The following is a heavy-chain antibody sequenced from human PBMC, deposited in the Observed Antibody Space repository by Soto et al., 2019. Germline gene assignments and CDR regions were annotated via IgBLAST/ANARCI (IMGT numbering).Heavy chain of an antibody. Sequence: GASVKVSCKASGGTLSSYAITWVRQAPGQGLEWMGGIIPIFGTANYAQKFQGRVTITADESTSTAYMELSSLRSEDTAVYYCARDSREYYYDSSGYYSSYFDYWGQGTLVTVSS. CDR2: IIPIFGTA. CDR3: ARDSREYYYDSSGYYSSYFDY. V-gene: IGHV1-69*13. D-gene: IGHD3-22*01. CDR1: GGTLSSYA. J-gene: IGHJ4*02.